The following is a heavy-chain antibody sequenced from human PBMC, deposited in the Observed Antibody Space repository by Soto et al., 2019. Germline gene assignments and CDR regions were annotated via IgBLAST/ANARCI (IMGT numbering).Heavy chain of an antibody. CDR3: ARDNPHSYSVYYFDY. Sequence: TLSLTCTDSGGSISNYYWSWIRQPPGKELERIGYVYSSGSTNYNPSLQSPVTISADTTKNQVSLKENTVTAAATAVYYFARDNPHSYSVYYFDYWGQVTPVTVFS. D-gene: IGHD1-26*01. V-gene: IGHV4-59*01. CDR1: GGSISNYY. J-gene: IGHJ4*02. CDR2: VYSSGST.